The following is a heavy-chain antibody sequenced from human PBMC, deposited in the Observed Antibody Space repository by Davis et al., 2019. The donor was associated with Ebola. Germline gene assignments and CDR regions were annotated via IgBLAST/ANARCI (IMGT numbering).Heavy chain of an antibody. J-gene: IGHJ3*02. CDR3: ARGTANSGSYRAFDI. Sequence: PSETLSLTCTVSGGSISSYYWSWIRQPPGKGLEWIGYIYYSGSTNYNPSLKSRVTISVDTSKNQFSLKLSSVTAADTAVYYCARGTANSGSYRAFDIWGQGTMVTVSS. CDR2: IYYSGST. V-gene: IGHV4-59*01. CDR1: GGSISSYY. D-gene: IGHD1-26*01.